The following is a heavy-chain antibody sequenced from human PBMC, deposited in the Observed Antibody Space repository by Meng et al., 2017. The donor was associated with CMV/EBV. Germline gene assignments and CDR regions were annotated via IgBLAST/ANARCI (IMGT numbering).Heavy chain of an antibody. CDR1: GFTFSDHY. CDR3: ARDLEYSSSP. D-gene: IGHD6-6*01. CDR2: ISSSSSYI. Sequence: GGSLRLSCAASGFTFSDHYMDWVRQAPGKGLEWVSSISSSSSYIYYADSVKGRFTISRDNAKNSLYLQMNSLRAEDTAVYYCARDLEYSSSPGGQGTLVTVSS. J-gene: IGHJ4*02. V-gene: IGHV3-21*01.